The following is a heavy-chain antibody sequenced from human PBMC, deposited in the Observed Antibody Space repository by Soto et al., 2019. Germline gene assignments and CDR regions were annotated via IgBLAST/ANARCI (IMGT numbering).Heavy chain of an antibody. D-gene: IGHD2-15*01. Sequence: PSETLSLTCTVSGGSISSYYWSWIRQPPGKGLEWIGYIYYSGSTNYNPSLKSRVTISVDTSKNQFSLKLSSVTAADTAVYYCARDPAGWYTTWGQGTLVTVSS. CDR3: ARDPAGWYTT. J-gene: IGHJ4*02. V-gene: IGHV4-59*01. CDR1: GGSISSYY. CDR2: IYYSGST.